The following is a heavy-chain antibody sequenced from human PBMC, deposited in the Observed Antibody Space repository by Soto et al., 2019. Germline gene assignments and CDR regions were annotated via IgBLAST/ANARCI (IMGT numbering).Heavy chain of an antibody. V-gene: IGHV3-48*01. Sequence: EVQLVESGGGLVQPGGSLRLSCAASGFTFSSYIMNWVRQAPGEGLEWVSYISSSSSTIYYADSVKGRFTISRDNAKNSLYLQMNSLRAEDTAVYYCARLGAISSGAAFDIWGQGTMVTVSS. D-gene: IGHD2-21*01. CDR3: ARLGAISSGAAFDI. J-gene: IGHJ3*02. CDR1: GFTFSSYI. CDR2: ISSSSSTI.